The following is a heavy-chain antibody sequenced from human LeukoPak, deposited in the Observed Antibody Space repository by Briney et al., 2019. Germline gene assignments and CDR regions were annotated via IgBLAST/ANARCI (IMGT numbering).Heavy chain of an antibody. Sequence: ASVKVSCKASGYTFTGYYMHWVRQAPGQGLEWMGWINPNSGGTNYAQRFQGRVTMTRDTSISTAYMELSRLRSDDTAVYYCARALIAVADPPFDYWGQGTLVTVSS. J-gene: IGHJ4*02. V-gene: IGHV1-2*02. CDR1: GYTFTGYY. CDR3: ARALIAVADPPFDY. CDR2: INPNSGGT. D-gene: IGHD6-19*01.